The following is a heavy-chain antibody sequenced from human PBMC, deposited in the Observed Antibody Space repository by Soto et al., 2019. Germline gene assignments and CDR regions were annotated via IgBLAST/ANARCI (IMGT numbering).Heavy chain of an antibody. CDR2: IGNRGTGI. CDR3: ARDLRAVGMASRFDP. V-gene: IGHV3-11*01. Sequence: GGSLRLSCAASGFPFGDYYMTWIRQAPGKGLEWVSFIGNRGTGIYYADSVKGRFTIFRDNAKNSLYLQMNSLRAEDTAMYYCARDLRAVGMASRFDPWGQGTLVTVSS. J-gene: IGHJ5*02. CDR1: GFPFGDYY. D-gene: IGHD6-13*01.